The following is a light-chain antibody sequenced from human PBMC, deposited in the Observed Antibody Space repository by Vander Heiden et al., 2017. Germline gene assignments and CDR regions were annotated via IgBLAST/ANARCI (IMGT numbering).Light chain of an antibody. CDR1: QCVSSRY. V-gene: IGKV3-20*01. Sequence: EIVLTQSPGTLSLSPGERATLSCRASQCVSSRYLSWFQQNPGNAPRLLTYGASSRATGIPDRFGSSGSGTDFTRTISILEHEDFAVYYCQQYGSSPLTFGGGTKVEIK. CDR2: GAS. J-gene: IGKJ4*01. CDR3: QQYGSSPLT.